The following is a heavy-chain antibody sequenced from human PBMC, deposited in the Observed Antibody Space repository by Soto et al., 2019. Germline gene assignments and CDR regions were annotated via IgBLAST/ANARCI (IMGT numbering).Heavy chain of an antibody. CDR2: IIPIFGTA. J-gene: IGHJ4*02. CDR3: ASRPGRGSYGGSYFDY. CDR1: GGTFSSYA. V-gene: IGHV1-69*01. Sequence: QVQLVQSGAEVKKPGSSVKVSCKASGGTFSSYAISWVRQAPGQGLEWMGGIIPIFGTANYAQKFQGRVTITAAESTSTAYMELSSLRSEDTAVYYCASRPGRGSYGGSYFDYWGQGTLVTVSS. D-gene: IGHD5-18*01.